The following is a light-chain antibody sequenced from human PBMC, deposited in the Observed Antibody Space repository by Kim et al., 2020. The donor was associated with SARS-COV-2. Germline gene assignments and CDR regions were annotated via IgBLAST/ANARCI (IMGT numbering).Light chain of an antibody. Sequence: SPGERATLPARAGKKFATNRLAWYRKNPGKAPGLLTYGEPSRPPGTPERLRGSGLGTDSPPTISSRGPEDFEGYYCQKYGDPPWTFGEGTKGDIK. CDR3: QKYGDPPWT. J-gene: IGKJ1*01. CDR2: GEP. CDR1: KKFATNR. V-gene: IGKV3-20*01.